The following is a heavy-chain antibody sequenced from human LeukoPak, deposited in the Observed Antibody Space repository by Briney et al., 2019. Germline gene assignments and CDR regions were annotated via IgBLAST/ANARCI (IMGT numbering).Heavy chain of an antibody. CDR1: GFTFSSYG. V-gene: IGHV3-30*03. Sequence: PGGSLRLSCAASGFTFSSYGMHWVRQAPGKGLEWVAVISYDGSNKYYADSVKGRFTISRDNSKNTLYLQMNSLRAEDTAAYYCARGWIQLWLLDYWGQGTLVTVSS. D-gene: IGHD5-18*01. CDR2: ISYDGSNK. CDR3: ARGWIQLWLLDY. J-gene: IGHJ4*02.